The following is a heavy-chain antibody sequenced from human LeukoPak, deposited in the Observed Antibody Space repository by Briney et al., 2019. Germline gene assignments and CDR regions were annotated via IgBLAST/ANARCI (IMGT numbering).Heavy chain of an antibody. V-gene: IGHV3-48*01. D-gene: IGHD5-18*01. Sequence: GGSLRLSCAASGFTFSSYSMNWVRQAPGKGLEWVSYISSSSSTIYYADSVKGRFTISRDNAKNSLYLQMNSLRAEDTAVYYCAKAVDTAMVTSDYWGQGALVAVSS. CDR1: GFTFSSYS. CDR3: AKAVDTAMVTSDY. CDR2: ISSSSSTI. J-gene: IGHJ4*02.